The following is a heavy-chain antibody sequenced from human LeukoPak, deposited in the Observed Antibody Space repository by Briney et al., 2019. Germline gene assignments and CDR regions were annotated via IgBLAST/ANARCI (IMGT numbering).Heavy chain of an antibody. J-gene: IGHJ4*02. CDR1: GGSISSYY. D-gene: IGHD4-17*01. Sequence: NPSETLSLTCTVSGGSISSYYWTWIRQPPGKGLEWIGYVYYSGSTNYNPSLKSRVTISLDRSKNQFSLRLSSVTAADTAVYYCAACMTTVTRIRYWGQGTLVTVSS. CDR3: AACMTTVTRIRY. CDR2: VYYSGST. V-gene: IGHV4-59*01.